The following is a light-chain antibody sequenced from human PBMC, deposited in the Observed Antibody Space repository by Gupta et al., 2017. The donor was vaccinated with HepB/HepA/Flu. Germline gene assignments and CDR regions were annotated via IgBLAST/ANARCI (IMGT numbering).Light chain of an antibody. J-gene: IGKJ5*01. CDR2: GAS. V-gene: IGKV3-15*01. Sequence: EILMTQSPATLSVSPGERATLSCRASQSISSNLAWYQQTPGQTPMLLIYGASSRAQGSTARCSGTGGGAEDNITIISRHSEDFGVYYCQQKNNWHLSITFGQGTLLDI. CDR1: QSISSN. CDR3: QQKNNWHLSIT.